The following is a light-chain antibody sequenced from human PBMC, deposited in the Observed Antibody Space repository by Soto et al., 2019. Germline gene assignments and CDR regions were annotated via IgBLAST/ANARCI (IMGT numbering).Light chain of an antibody. CDR3: SSYTSSSTLLYV. CDR1: SSDVGGYNY. J-gene: IGLJ1*01. V-gene: IGLV2-14*01. Sequence: QSALTQPASVSGSPGQSXTISCTGTSSDVGGYNYVSWYQQHPGKAPKLMIYDVSNRPSGVSNRFSGSKSGNTASLTISGLQAEDEADYYCSSYTSSSTLLYVFGTGTKVTVL. CDR2: DVS.